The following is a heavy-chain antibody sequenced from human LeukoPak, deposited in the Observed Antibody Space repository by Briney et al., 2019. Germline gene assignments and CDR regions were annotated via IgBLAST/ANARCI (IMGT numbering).Heavy chain of an antibody. CDR2: MNPNSGNT. CDR1: GYTFTSYD. V-gene: IGHV1-8*01. Sequence: ASEKVSCKASGYTFTSYDINWVRQATGQGLEWMGWMNPNSGNTGYAQKFQGRVTMTRNTSISTAYMELSSLRSEDTAVYYCARESIADDAFDIWGQGTMVTVSS. D-gene: IGHD6-6*01. CDR3: ARESIADDAFDI. J-gene: IGHJ3*02.